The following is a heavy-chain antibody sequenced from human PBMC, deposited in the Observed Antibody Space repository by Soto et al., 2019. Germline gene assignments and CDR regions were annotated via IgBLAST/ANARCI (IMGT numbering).Heavy chain of an antibody. CDR1: GFTVSGMY. V-gene: IGHV3-66*01. CDR3: ARVDTLPASVDY. CDR2: LYSDDTT. J-gene: IGHJ4*01. Sequence: GGSLRLSCAFSGFTVSGMYMTWVRQAPGKGLEWMSLLYSDDTTYYTDSVKGRFTISRDYSKNILFLQMNSLRVEDTAMYYCARVDTLPASVDYWGHGTLVTVSS. D-gene: IGHD2-2*01.